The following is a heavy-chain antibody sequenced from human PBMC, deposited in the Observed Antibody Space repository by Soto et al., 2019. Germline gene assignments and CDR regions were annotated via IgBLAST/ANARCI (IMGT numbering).Heavy chain of an antibody. D-gene: IGHD2-2*01. CDR1: GFTFSYYG. Sequence: SLRLSCAASGFTFSYYGLHWVRHAPGKGLEWVAGISYDGSNRYYGDSVKGRFSISRDNPNNTLYLQMNSLRDEDTAVYYCAKGGRIPTSSVDYWGQGTLVTVSS. CDR3: AKGGRIPTSSVDY. CDR2: ISYDGSNR. J-gene: IGHJ4*02. V-gene: IGHV3-30*18.